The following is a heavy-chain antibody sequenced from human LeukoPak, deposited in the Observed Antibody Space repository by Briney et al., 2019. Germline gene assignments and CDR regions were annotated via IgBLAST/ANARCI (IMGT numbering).Heavy chain of an antibody. CDR3: AKDDGSGSYGSDAFDI. J-gene: IGHJ3*02. CDR1: GFTFSSYG. V-gene: IGHV3-30*02. CDR2: IRYDGSNK. Sequence: GGSLRLSCAASGFTFSSYGMHWVRQAPGKGLEWVAFIRYDGSNKYYADSVKGRSTISRDNSKNTLYLQMNSLRAEDTAVYYCAKDDGSGSYGSDAFDIWGQGTMVTVSS. D-gene: IGHD3-10*01.